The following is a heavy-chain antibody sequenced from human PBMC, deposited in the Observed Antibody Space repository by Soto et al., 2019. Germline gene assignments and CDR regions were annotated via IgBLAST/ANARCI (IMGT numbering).Heavy chain of an antibody. CDR3: ARLFKWELLGMDV. Sequence: PSETLSLTCTVSGGSISSYYWSWIRQPPGKGLEWIGHIYYSGSTNYNPSLKSRVTISVDTSKNQFSLKLSSVTAADTAVYYCARLFKWELLGMDVWGHGTTVTVS. CDR2: IYYSGST. CDR1: GGSISSYY. V-gene: IGHV4-59*01. J-gene: IGHJ6*02. D-gene: IGHD1-26*01.